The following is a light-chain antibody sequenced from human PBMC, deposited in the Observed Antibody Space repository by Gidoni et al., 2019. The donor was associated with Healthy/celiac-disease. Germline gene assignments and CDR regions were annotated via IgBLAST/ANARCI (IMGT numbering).Light chain of an antibody. CDR3: QVWDSSSDPYVV. Sequence: SVAPGQTARITCGGYNIGSNSVHWYQQKPGQAPVLVVYDDSDRPSGIPERFSGSNSGNTATLTISRVEAGDEADYYCQVWDSSSDPYVVFGGGTKLTVL. CDR2: DDS. CDR1: NIGSNS. J-gene: IGLJ2*01. V-gene: IGLV3-21*02.